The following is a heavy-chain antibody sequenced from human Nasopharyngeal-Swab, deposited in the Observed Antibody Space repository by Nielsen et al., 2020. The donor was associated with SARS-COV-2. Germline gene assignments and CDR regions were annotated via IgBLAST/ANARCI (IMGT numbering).Heavy chain of an antibody. CDR1: GYSISSGYY. CDR2: IYHSGST. J-gene: IGHJ6*03. V-gene: IGHV4-38-2*02. CDR3: ARDSCSSTSCYFGTASNYYYYMDV. Sequence: SETLSLTCAVSGYSISSGYYWGWIRQPPGKGLEWIGSIYHSGSTNYNPSLKSRVTISVDTSKNQFSLKLSSVTAADTAVYYCARDSCSSTSCYFGTASNYYYYMDVWGKGTTVTVSS. D-gene: IGHD2-2*01.